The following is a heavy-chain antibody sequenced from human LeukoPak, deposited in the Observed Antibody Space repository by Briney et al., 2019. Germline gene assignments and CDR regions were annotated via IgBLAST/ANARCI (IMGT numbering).Heavy chain of an antibody. CDR3: GRDSGCGSGSLGSDY. CDR1: GFTFSSYW. Sequence: PGWSLRLSCAASGFTFSSYWLSWVRQAPGKGLEWVAHIKQDGSEKYYVDSVKGRFTISRDNAKNSLYPQKNSLRAEDRAVYYYGRDSGCGSGSLGSDYWGQGTLVSVSS. J-gene: IGHJ4*02. D-gene: IGHD3-10*01. CDR2: IKQDGSEK. V-gene: IGHV3-7*01.